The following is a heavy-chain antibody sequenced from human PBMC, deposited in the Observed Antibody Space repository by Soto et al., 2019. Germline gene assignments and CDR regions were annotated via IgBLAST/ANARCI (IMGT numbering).Heavy chain of an antibody. D-gene: IGHD5-12*01. J-gene: IGHJ6*02. Sequence: QVQMVESGGGVVQPGRSLRLSCAASGFSFENYGMHWVRQAPGRGLEWVAIIWYDGSLQYYAAAVKGRFTISRDNSKNTLYLAMNSLRAEDTALYYCANLWGDGYNLGQDYNGMDVWGQGTTVIVSS. CDR2: IWYDGSLQ. V-gene: IGHV3-33*06. CDR3: ANLWGDGYNLGQDYNGMDV. CDR1: GFSFENYG.